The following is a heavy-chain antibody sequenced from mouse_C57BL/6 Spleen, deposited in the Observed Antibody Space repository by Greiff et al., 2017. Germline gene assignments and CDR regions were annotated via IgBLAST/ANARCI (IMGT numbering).Heavy chain of an antibody. CDR1: GYTFTDYY. Sequence: VQLQQSGPELVKPGASVKISCKASGYTFTDYYMNWVKQSHGKSLEWIGDINPNNGGTSYNQKFKGKATLTVDKSSSTAYMELRSLTSGDSAVYYCASSYYGSSWGFAYWGQGARVSGSA. V-gene: IGHV1-26*01. J-gene: IGHJ3*01. CDR3: ASSYYGSSWGFAY. CDR2: INPNNGGT. D-gene: IGHD1-1*01.